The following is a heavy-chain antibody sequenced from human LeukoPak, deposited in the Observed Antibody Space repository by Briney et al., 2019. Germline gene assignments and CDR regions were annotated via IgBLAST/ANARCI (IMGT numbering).Heavy chain of an antibody. V-gene: IGHV1-2*02. D-gene: IGHD6-19*01. CDR3: ARDPDIAVAGPTNPVVFDP. Sequence: ASVKVSCKASGYTFTGYYMHWVRQAPGQGLEWMGWINPNSGGTNYAQKFQGRVTMTRDTSISTAYMELSRLRSDDTAVYYCARDPDIAVAGPTNPVVFDPWGQGTLVTVSS. CDR1: GYTFTGYY. CDR2: INPNSGGT. J-gene: IGHJ5*02.